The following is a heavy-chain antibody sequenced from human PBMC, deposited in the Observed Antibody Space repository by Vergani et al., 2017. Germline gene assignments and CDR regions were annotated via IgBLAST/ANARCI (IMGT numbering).Heavy chain of an antibody. J-gene: IGHJ4*02. Sequence: EVQLVESGGGLVQPGRSLRLFCAASGFTFDDYAMHCVRQAPGKGLEWVSGISWNSGSIGYADSVKGRFTISRDNAKNSLYLQMNSLRAEDTALYYCAKESSRAVALFDYWGQGTLVTVYS. CDR3: AKESSRAVALFDY. CDR1: GFTFDDYA. CDR2: ISWNSGSI. D-gene: IGHD6-19*01. V-gene: IGHV3-9*01.